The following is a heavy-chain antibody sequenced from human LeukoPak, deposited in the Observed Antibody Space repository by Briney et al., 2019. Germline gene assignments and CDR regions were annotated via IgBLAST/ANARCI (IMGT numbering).Heavy chain of an antibody. J-gene: IGHJ4*02. D-gene: IGHD1-26*01. CDR1: GYSISSGYY. CDR3: ARVVSKWELLPFGY. V-gene: IGHV4-38-2*02. Sequence: SENLSLTCNVSGYSISSGYYWGWIRQPPGKGLEWIGSIYHSGSTYYNPSLKSRVSISVDMSKNQFSLKLTSVTAADTAVYYCARVVSKWELLPFGYWGQGTLVTVSS. CDR2: IYHSGST.